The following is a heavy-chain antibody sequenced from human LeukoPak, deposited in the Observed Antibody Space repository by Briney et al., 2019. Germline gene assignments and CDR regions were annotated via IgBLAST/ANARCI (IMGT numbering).Heavy chain of an antibody. J-gene: IGHJ4*02. D-gene: IGHD4-17*01. CDR3: ARLKATVSIHAYFDS. Sequence: SETLSLTCTVSGGSISSYYWSWIRQPAGKGLEWIGRIYTTGSTNYNPSLKSRLTISVDASKNQFSLKLRSVTAADTAVYYCARLKATVSIHAYFDSWGQGTLVTVSS. V-gene: IGHV4-4*07. CDR2: IYTTGST. CDR1: GGSISSYY.